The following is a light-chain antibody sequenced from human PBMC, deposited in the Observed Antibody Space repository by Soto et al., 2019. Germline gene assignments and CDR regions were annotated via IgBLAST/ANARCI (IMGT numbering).Light chain of an antibody. CDR1: QSVSSN. CDR3: QQYNNWPPFT. J-gene: IGKJ5*01. Sequence: EIVTTQSPATLSVSPGERATLSCMASQSVSSNLAWYQRKPGQAPRLLIYGASTRATGIPARFSGSGSGTEFTLTISSLQSEDFAVYYCQQYNNWPPFTFGQGTRLEIK. V-gene: IGKV3-15*01. CDR2: GAS.